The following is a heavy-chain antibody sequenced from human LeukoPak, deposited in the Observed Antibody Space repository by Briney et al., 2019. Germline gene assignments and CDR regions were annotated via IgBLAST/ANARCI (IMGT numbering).Heavy chain of an antibody. V-gene: IGHV1-46*01. CDR1: GYTFTSYY. D-gene: IGHD6-19*01. Sequence: GASVKVSCKASGYTFTSYYMHWVRQAPGQGLEWMGIINPSGGSTSYAQKFQARVTMTRDTSTSTVYMELSSLRSEDTAVYYCAREDLGVIAVAGTGIDYWGQGTLVTVSS. CDR2: INPSGGST. J-gene: IGHJ4*02. CDR3: AREDLGVIAVAGTGIDY.